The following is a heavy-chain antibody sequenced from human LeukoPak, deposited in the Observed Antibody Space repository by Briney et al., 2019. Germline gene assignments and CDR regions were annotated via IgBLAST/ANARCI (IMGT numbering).Heavy chain of an antibody. V-gene: IGHV3-7*03. CDR1: GFTFSNYW. J-gene: IGHJ4*02. D-gene: IGHD3-10*01. CDR2: IKTDGSEK. Sequence: GGSLRLSCEGSGFTFSNYWMGWVRQAPGKGLQWVANIKTDGSEKYYVDSVKGRFTISRDNAKNSLYLQMNSLRAEDTAVYYCARAPGWFGELFDYWGQGTLVTASS. CDR3: ARAPGWFGELFDY.